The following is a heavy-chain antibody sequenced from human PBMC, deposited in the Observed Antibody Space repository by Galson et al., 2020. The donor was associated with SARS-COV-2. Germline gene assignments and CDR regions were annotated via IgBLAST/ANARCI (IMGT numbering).Heavy chain of an antibody. V-gene: IGHV1-24*01. CDR1: GYTLTELS. Sequence: ASVKVSCKVSGYTLTELSMHWVRQAPGKGLEWMGGFDPEDGETIYAQKFQGRVTMTEDTSTDTAYMELSSLRSEDTAVYYCATLPVVPAAFYCGMDVWGQGTTVTVSS. CDR3: ATLPVVPAAFYCGMDV. J-gene: IGHJ6*02. D-gene: IGHD2-2*01. CDR2: FDPEDGET.